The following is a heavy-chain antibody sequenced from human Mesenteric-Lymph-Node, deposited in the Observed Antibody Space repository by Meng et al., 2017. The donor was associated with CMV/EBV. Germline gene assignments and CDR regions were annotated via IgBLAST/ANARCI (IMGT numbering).Heavy chain of an antibody. CDR2: INHSGST. CDR1: GYSISSGYY. Sequence: SETLSLTCTVSGYSISSGYYWGWIRQPPGKGLEWIGEINHSGSTNYNPSLKSRVTISVDTSKNQFSLKLSSVTAADTAVYYCARGRSRFLFDPWGQGTLVTVSS. CDR3: ARGRSRFLFDP. V-gene: IGHV4-38-2*02. J-gene: IGHJ5*02. D-gene: IGHD2/OR15-2a*01.